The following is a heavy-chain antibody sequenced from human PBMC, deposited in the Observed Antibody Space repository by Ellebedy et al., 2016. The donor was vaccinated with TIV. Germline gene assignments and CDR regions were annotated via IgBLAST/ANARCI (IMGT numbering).Heavy chain of an antibody. Sequence: PGGSLRLSCAGSEFTFSSYWMTWVRQAPGKGLEWVANIKQDGSEKYYVDSVKGRFTISRDNAKNSLYLQMNSLRADDTAVYYCASVSADYWGQGTLVTVSS. V-gene: IGHV3-7*01. D-gene: IGHD3-3*02. CDR1: EFTFSSYW. CDR2: IKQDGSEK. CDR3: ASVSADY. J-gene: IGHJ4*02.